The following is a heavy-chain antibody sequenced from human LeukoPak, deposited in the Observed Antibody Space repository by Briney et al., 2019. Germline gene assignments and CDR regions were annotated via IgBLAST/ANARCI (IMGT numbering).Heavy chain of an antibody. D-gene: IGHD6-19*01. V-gene: IGHV3-30*02. CDR1: GFTFSSYE. CDR2: IRYDGINK. Sequence: PGGSLRLSCAASGFTFSSYEMNWVRQAPGKGLDWVAFIRYDGINKYYADSVKGRFTIFRDNSKNTLYLQMNSLRAEDTAVYYCTKAVAVAGLFDSWGQGTLVTVSS. CDR3: TKAVAVAGLFDS. J-gene: IGHJ4*02.